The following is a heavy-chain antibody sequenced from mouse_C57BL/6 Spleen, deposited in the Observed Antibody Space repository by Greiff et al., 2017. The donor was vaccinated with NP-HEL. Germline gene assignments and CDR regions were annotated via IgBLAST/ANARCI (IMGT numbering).Heavy chain of an antibody. CDR3: AINDFYSAWFAY. V-gene: IGHV1-80*01. J-gene: IGHJ3*01. D-gene: IGHD2-1*01. Sequence: QVQLKQSGAELVKPGASVKISCKASGYAFSSYWMNWVKQRPGKGLEWIGQIYPGDGDTNYNGKFKGKATLTADKSSSTAYMQLSSLTSEDSAVYFCAINDFYSAWFAYWGQGTLVTVSA. CDR1: GYAFSSYW. CDR2: IYPGDGDT.